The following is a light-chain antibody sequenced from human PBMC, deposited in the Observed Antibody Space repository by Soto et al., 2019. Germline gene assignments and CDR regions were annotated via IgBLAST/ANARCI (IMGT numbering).Light chain of an antibody. CDR1: QSVRSF. Sequence: EIVLTQSPATLSLSPGERATLSCRASQSVRSFLAWYQQKPGQAPRLLIYDASNRATGIPARFSGSGSGTDFTLTISSPEPEDFAIYYCQQRSYWLTFGGGTKVEVK. V-gene: IGKV3-11*01. CDR2: DAS. CDR3: QQRSYWLT. J-gene: IGKJ4*01.